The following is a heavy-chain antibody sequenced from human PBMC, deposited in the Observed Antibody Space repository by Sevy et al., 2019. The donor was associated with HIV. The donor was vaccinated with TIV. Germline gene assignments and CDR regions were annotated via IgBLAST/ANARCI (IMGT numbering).Heavy chain of an antibody. V-gene: IGHV3-7*01. D-gene: IGHD3-16*01. CDR2: IKGDGSDK. CDR1: GFTFSANW. J-gene: IGHJ4*02. CDR3: ALETFGRFES. Sequence: GGSLRLSCAASGFTFSANWMNWVRQAPGKGLEWVANIKGDGSDKHYVDSVEGRFTISRDNAKNLLYLQMNSLRVEDTAVYDWALETFGRFESWGQGTLVTVSS.